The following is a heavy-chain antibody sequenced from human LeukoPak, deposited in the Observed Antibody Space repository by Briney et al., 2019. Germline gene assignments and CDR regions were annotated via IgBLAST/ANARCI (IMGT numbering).Heavy chain of an antibody. V-gene: IGHV4-59*11. D-gene: IGHD6-19*01. CDR3: ATTTSSSGWSGLFHY. CDR2: ISYSAHT. CDR1: GVSLRSHY. Sequence: PSGTLSLTCSVSGVSLRSHYWSWVRQPPGAGLEWSGYISYSAHTNHNPSITSRVTISIATSRNQFSLKLSSATAAATAVYYCATTTSSSGWSGLFHYWGQGTLVTVSS. J-gene: IGHJ4*02.